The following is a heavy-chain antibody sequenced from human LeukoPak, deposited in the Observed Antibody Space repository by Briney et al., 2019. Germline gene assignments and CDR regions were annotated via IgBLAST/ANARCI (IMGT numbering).Heavy chain of an antibody. CDR3: ARAPITSPFYFDY. J-gene: IGHJ4*02. CDR1: GFAFDEHG. Sequence: GGSLRLSCTASGFAFDEHGMSWVRQVPGKGLEWVSGINWSGGSTGYADPLRGRFTISRDNAKNSLYLQMDSLRAEDTALFYCARAPITSPFYFDYWGQGTLVTVSS. CDR2: INWSGGST. D-gene: IGHD2-2*01. V-gene: IGHV3-20*04.